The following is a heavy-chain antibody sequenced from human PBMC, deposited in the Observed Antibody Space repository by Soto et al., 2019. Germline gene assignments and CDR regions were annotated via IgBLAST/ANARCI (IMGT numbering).Heavy chain of an antibody. J-gene: IGHJ4*02. V-gene: IGHV3-7*04. Sequence: PGGSLRLSCAASGFTFSSYWMSWVRQAPGKGLEWVANIKQDGSDKYYVDSVKGRFTLSRDNAKNSLYLQMNSLRVEDTAVHYCARASTSLTTFGFDYSGQGTQVTVSS. CDR2: IKQDGSDK. CDR1: GFTFSSYW. CDR3: ARASTSLTTFGFDY. D-gene: IGHD4-17*01.